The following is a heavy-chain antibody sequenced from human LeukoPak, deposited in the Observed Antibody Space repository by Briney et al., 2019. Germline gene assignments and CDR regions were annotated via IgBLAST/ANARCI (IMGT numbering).Heavy chain of an antibody. D-gene: IGHD2-2*01. J-gene: IGHJ4*02. V-gene: IGHV3-7*01. Sequence: GGSLRLSCTVSGFIFSDFSMSWVRQAPGKGLDWVAKMSEDGNEIFYVDSVKGRFTISRDNTKKSLYLQLNSLTPEDSAVYYCARPRGCGSARCNNFDYWGQGTLVTVSS. CDR2: MSEDGNEI. CDR3: ARPRGCGSARCNNFDY. CDR1: GFIFSDFS.